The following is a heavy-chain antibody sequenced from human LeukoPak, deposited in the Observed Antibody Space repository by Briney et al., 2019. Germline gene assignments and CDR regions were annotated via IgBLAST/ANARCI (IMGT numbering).Heavy chain of an antibody. J-gene: IGHJ5*02. D-gene: IGHD3-3*01. V-gene: IGHV4-59*01. CDR2: IYYSGST. Sequence: SETLSLTCTVSGGSISSYYWSWIRQPPGKGLEWIGYIYYSGSTNYNPSLKSRDTISVDTSKNQFSLKLSSVTAADTAVYYCARGFYDFWSGYYNRNWFDPWGQGTLVTVSS. CDR1: GGSISSYY. CDR3: ARGFYDFWSGYYNRNWFDP.